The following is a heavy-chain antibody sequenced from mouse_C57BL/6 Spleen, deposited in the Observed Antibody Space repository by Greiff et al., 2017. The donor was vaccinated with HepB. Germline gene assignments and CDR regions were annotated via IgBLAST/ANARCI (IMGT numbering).Heavy chain of an antibody. CDR3: ARPLYYDYDGFAY. Sequence: EVQGVESGGDLVKPGGSLKLSCAASGFTFSSYGMSWVRQTPDKRLEWVATISSGGSYTYYPDSVKGRFTISRDNAKNTLYLQMSSLKSADTAMYYCARPLYYDYDGFAYWGQGTLVTVSA. D-gene: IGHD2-4*01. V-gene: IGHV5-6*01. CDR2: ISSGGSYT. CDR1: GFTFSSYG. J-gene: IGHJ3*01.